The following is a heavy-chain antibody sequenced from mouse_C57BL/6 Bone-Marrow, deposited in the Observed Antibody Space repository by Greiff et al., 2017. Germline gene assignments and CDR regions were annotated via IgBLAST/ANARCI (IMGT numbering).Heavy chain of an antibody. CDR1: GYAFTNYL. J-gene: IGHJ2*01. D-gene: IGHD2-1*01. CDR3: ARGHYGIDY. CDR2: INPGSGGT. V-gene: IGHV1-54*01. Sequence: QVQLQQSGAELVRPGTSVKVSCKASGYAFTNYLIEWVKQRPGQGLEWIGVINPGSGGTNYNEKFKGKATLTADKSSSTAYIQLSSLTSEDSAVYFCARGHYGIDYWGQGTTLTVSS.